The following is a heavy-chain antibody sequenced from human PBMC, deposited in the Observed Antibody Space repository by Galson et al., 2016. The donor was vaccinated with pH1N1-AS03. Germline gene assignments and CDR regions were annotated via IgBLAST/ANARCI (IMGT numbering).Heavy chain of an antibody. CDR2: IYSGGTT. V-gene: IGHV3-53*01. D-gene: IGHD4/OR15-4a*01. CDR3: VRSDYEDVDLQGFYFDY. Sequence: SLRLSCAASGLTVSTNYMSWVRQAPGKGLEWASTIYSGGTTYYAVSVKGRFTISRDNMKNTLSLQMSSLTAEDTAVYYCVRSDYEDVDLQGFYFDYWGQGTLVTVSS. CDR1: GLTVSTNY. J-gene: IGHJ4*02.